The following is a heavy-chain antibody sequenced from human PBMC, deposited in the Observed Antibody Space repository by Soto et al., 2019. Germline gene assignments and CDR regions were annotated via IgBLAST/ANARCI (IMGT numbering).Heavy chain of an antibody. CDR3: AAANDFWSGYASYYYYYGMDV. V-gene: IGHV1-58*01. CDR2: IVVGSGNT. J-gene: IGHJ6*02. D-gene: IGHD3-3*01. Sequence: GASVKVSCKASGFTFTSSAVQWVRQARGQRLEWIGWIVVGSGNTNYAQKFQERVTITRDMSTSTAYMELSSLRSEDTAVYYCAAANDFWSGYASYYYYYGMDVWGQGTKVTVSS. CDR1: GFTFTSSA.